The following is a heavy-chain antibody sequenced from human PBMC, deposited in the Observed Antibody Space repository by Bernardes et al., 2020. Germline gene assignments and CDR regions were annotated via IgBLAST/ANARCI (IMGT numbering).Heavy chain of an antibody. CDR1: GGSISSYY. D-gene: IGHD3-22*01. CDR2: IYYSGST. V-gene: IGHV4-59*01. J-gene: IGHJ4*02. CDR3: ARVREEYYYDSSGYGFPEYYFDY. Sequence: SETLSLTCTFSGGSISSYYWSWIRQPPGKGLEWIGYIYYSGSTNYNPSPKSRVTIPVDTYKNQFSLKLSSVTAADTAVYYCARVREEYYYDSSGYGFPEYYFDYWGQGTLVTVSS.